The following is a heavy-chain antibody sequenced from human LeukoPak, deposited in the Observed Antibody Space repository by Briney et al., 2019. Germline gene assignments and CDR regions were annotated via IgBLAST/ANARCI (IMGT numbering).Heavy chain of an antibody. CDR2: IKSKTDGGTT. CDR3: TTAKGYCSSTSCSERDYYYYGMDV. Sequence: GGSLRLSCAASGFTFSNAWMSWVRQAPGKGLEWVGRIKSKTDGGTTDYAAPVKGRFTSSRDDSKNTLYLQMNSLKTEDTAVYYCTTAKGYCSSTSCSERDYYYYGMDVWGKGTTVTVSS. J-gene: IGHJ6*04. CDR1: GFTFSNAW. V-gene: IGHV3-15*01. D-gene: IGHD2-2*01.